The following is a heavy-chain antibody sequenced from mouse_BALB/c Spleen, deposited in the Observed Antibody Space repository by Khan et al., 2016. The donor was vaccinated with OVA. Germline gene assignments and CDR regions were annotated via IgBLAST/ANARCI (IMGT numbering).Heavy chain of an antibody. Sequence: EVELVESGGGLVQPGGSRKLSCAASGFTFSYFGMHWVRQAPEKGLEWVAYISSGSSTIYYADTVKGRFTISRDNPKNTLPLQMTSLRSEDTAMYYFASSRFWAWFASWGQGTLVTVSA. CDR1: GFTFSYFG. D-gene: IGHD4-1*01. J-gene: IGHJ3*01. CDR2: ISSGSSTI. CDR3: ASSRFWAWFAS. V-gene: IGHV5-17*02.